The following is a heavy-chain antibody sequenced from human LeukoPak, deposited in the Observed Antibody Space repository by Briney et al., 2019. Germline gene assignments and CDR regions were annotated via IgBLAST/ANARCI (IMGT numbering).Heavy chain of an antibody. CDR2: ISNSSTYI. CDR3: AKGYGSGSHSRNYYYYYSMDV. J-gene: IGHJ6*02. CDR1: GFTFSSSS. V-gene: IGHV3-21*04. D-gene: IGHD3-10*01. Sequence: GGSLRLSCAASGFTFSSSSMTWVRQAPGKGPEWVSSISNSSTYIYYADSVKGRFTISRDNVKNSLYLQMNSLRAEDTALYYCAKGYGSGSHSRNYYYYYSMDVWGQGTTVTVSS.